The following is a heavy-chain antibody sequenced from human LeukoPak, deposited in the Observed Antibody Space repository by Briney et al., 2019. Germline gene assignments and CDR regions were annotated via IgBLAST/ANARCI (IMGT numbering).Heavy chain of an antibody. Sequence: GGSLRLSCAASGFTFSNYDMHWVRQGTGKGLEWVSAISTAGDTHYPGSVKGRFTISRENAKNSLYLQMNNLRVGDTALYYCARGFRYCSSTSYYSIDAFDIWGQGTMVTVSS. CDR1: GFTFSNYD. CDR2: ISTAGDT. D-gene: IGHD2-2*01. V-gene: IGHV3-13*01. CDR3: ARGFRYCSSTSYYSIDAFDI. J-gene: IGHJ3*02.